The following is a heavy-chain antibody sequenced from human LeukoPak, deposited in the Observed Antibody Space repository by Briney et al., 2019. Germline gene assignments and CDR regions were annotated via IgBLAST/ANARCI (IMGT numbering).Heavy chain of an antibody. V-gene: IGHV3-30*03. CDR3: ARDHPTVTDAFDI. J-gene: IGHJ3*02. D-gene: IGHD4-17*01. Sequence: PGRSLTLSCAVSGFTFSSYGMHWVRQAPGKGLEWVAVISKDGSNQYYADSVKGRFTISRDNSKNTLYLQMSSLRGDDTALYYCARDHPTVTDAFDIWGQGTMVTAFS. CDR1: GFTFSSYG. CDR2: ISKDGSNQ.